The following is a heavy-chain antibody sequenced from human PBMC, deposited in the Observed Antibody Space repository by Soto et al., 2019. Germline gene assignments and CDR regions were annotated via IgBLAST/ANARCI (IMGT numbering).Heavy chain of an antibody. CDR3: ARGRGYSSSWSIYYFDF. CDR1: GFAFSRHG. CDR2: IRYDGSNK. J-gene: IGHJ4*02. Sequence: VGSLRLSCGSSGFAFSRHGMHWGGRAPGKGLEWVAVIRYDGSNKYYADSVKGRFTISRDNSKNTLYLQMNSLRAEDTAVYYCARGRGYSSSWSIYYFDFWGQGTQVTVSS. V-gene: IGHV3-33*01. D-gene: IGHD6-13*01.